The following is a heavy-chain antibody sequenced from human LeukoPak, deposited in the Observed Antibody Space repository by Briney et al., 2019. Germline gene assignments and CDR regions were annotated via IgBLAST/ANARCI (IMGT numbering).Heavy chain of an antibody. D-gene: IGHD3-10*01. CDR2: MNPSNGNT. Sequence: ASVKVSCKASGYTFASYDINWVRQATGQGPEWMGWMNPSNGNTGYAQTFQGGVSMTRDTSTNTAYLELSSLRSEDTAVYYCATHTYYYSSGSFAYWGQGTLVIVSS. V-gene: IGHV1-8*01. CDR1: GYTFASYD. J-gene: IGHJ4*02. CDR3: ATHTYYYSSGSFAY.